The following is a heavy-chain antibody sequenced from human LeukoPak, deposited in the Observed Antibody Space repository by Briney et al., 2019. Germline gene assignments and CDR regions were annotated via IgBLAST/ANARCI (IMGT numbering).Heavy chain of an antibody. J-gene: IGHJ4*02. CDR1: EFTFRNYW. Sequence: GGSLKLSGVASEFTFRNYWMTWARQLPGKGLEWVANIKEDGSEKNYADSVKGRFTISRDNAKNSLYLQMNSLRGEDTAVYYCARARYSDFWGQGTLVTVSS. CDR2: IKEDGSEK. CDR3: ARARYSDF. V-gene: IGHV3-7*01.